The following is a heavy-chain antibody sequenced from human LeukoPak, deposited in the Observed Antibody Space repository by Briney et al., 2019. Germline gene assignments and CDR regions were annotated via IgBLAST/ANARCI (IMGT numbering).Heavy chain of an antibody. CDR2: ICYSGST. CDR1: GFTFSSYA. D-gene: IGHD2-2*01. CDR3: ARHATHIVVVPAASSDYGMDV. Sequence: PGGSLRLSCAASGFTFSSYAMSWIRQPPGKGLEWIGSICYSGSTYYNPSLKSRVTISVDTSKNQFSLKLSSVTAADTAVYYCARHATHIVVVPAASSDYGMDVWGQGTTVTVSS. J-gene: IGHJ6*02. V-gene: IGHV4-39*01.